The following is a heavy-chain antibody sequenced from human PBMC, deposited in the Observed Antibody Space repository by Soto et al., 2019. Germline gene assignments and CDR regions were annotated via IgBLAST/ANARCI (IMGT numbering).Heavy chain of an antibody. CDR1: GFTFSSYA. CDR3: AKGPTGLVRSSGPPDC. Sequence: GGSLRLSCAASGFTFSSYAMSWVRQAPGKGLEWVSAISGSGGSTYYADSVKGRFTISRDDSKNTLYLQMNSLRAEDTAVYYCAKGPTGLVRSSGPPDCWGQGPLVTVSS. V-gene: IGHV3-23*01. CDR2: ISGSGGST. D-gene: IGHD3-22*01. J-gene: IGHJ4*02.